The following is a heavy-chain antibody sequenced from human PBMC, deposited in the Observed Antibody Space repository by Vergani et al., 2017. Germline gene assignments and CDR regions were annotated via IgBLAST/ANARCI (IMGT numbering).Heavy chain of an antibody. CDR2: LSTTGGA. D-gene: IGHD6-13*01. CDR3: AGDTRSWQRADR. V-gene: IGHV4-59*02. Sequence: QAQLQESGPGLVKPSETLSLSCHVFGVSVTDYNCNWIRQAPGKGLEWIGSLSTTGGATHASHNPSLTSRVSISVDPSKGQFSLRLTSVNAADSAIYYCAGDTRSWQRADRWGQGLLVSVSS. J-gene: IGHJ5*02. CDR1: GVSVTDYN.